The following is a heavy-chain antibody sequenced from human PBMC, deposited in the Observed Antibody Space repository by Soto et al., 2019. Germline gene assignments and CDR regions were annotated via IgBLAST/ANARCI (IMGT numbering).Heavy chain of an antibody. CDR3: TRCGIRYHSIGFYLGIDGMDV. D-gene: IGHD3-22*01. CDR1: GGTFNNYA. Sequence: QVQLVQSGAEVKKPESSVRVSCKASGGTFNNYAITWVRQAPGQGLEWMGGTIPMFGTTNYAEKFQGRVTITADESTNTVYMELSSLRSEETAVYYCTRCGIRYHSIGFYLGIDGMDVWGQGTTVIVSS. CDR2: TIPMFGTT. J-gene: IGHJ6*02. V-gene: IGHV1-69*12.